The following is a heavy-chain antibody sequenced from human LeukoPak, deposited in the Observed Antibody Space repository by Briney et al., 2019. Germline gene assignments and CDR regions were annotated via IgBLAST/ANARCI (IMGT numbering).Heavy chain of an antibody. Sequence: SETLSLTCIVSGGSISRYYWSWLRQPPGKGLEWIGYIYSSGSTYYDPSLKSRVTIPLDTSRNQLSLKLSSVTAADTAVYFCARGLVSDFWSGYYPQHYIDVWGKGTTVTVSS. CDR3: ARGLVSDFWSGYYPQHYIDV. CDR2: IYSSGST. CDR1: GGSISRYY. V-gene: IGHV4-4*09. D-gene: IGHD3-3*01. J-gene: IGHJ6*03.